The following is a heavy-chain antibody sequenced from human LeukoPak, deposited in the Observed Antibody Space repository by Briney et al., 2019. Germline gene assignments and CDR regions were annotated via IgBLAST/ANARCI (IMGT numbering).Heavy chain of an antibody. CDR2: IKQDGSEK. D-gene: IGHD2-15*01. Sequence: GGSLRLSCAASGFTFSSYWMSWVRQAPGKGLEWVANIKQDGSEKYYVYSVKGRFTISRDNAKNSLYLQMNSLRAEDTAVYYCAREEDNADEYLREDYWGQGTLVTVSS. J-gene: IGHJ4*02. CDR3: AREEDNADEYLREDY. CDR1: GFTFSSYW. V-gene: IGHV3-7*01.